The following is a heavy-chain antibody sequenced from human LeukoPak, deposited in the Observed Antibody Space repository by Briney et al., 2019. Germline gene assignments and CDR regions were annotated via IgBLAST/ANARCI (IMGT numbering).Heavy chain of an antibody. CDR2: IYYSGST. CDR3: ARLYYYDSSGYYRFDY. J-gene: IGHJ4*02. D-gene: IGHD3-22*01. CDR1: GGSISSHY. Sequence: SGTLSLTCTVSGGSISSHYWSWIRQPPGKGLEWIGYIYYSGSTNYNPSLKSRVTISVDTSKNQFSLKLSSVTAADTAVYYCARLYYYDSSGYYRFDYWGQGTLVTVSS. V-gene: IGHV4-59*11.